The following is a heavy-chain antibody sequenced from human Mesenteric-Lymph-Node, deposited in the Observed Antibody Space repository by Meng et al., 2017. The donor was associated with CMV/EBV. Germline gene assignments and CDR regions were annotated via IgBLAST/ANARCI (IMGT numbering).Heavy chain of an antibody. CDR2: VSGNSEYI. J-gene: IGHJ3*02. D-gene: IGHD2-2*01. V-gene: IGHV3-23*01. Sequence: GESLKISCAASGFTFSSYSMNWVRQAPGKGLEWVSVVSGNSEYIHYAGSVKGRFTISRDNSKNTLYLQMNSLRAEDTAVYYCAKREGDCSTTSCYFVAFDIWGQGTVVTVSS. CDR3: AKREGDCSTTSCYFVAFDI. CDR1: GFTFSSYS.